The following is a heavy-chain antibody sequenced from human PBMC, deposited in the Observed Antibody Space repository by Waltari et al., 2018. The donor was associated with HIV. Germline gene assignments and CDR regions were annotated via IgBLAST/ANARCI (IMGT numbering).Heavy chain of an antibody. CDR3: ARDRARTTDYYYYGMDV. CDR1: GYTFPGYY. D-gene: IGHD1-7*01. Sequence: QVQLVQSGAEVKKPGASVKVSCKASGYTFPGYYMPWVRQAPGQGLEWMGWINPNSGGTNYAQKFQGRVTMTRDTSISTAYMELSRLRSDDTAVYYCARDRARTTDYYYYGMDVWGQGTTVTVSS. CDR2: INPNSGGT. J-gene: IGHJ6*02. V-gene: IGHV1-2*02.